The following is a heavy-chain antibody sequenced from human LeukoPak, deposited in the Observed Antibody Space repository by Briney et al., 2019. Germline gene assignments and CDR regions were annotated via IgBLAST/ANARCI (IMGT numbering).Heavy chain of an antibody. CDR3: ARSGGYSNAGFDY. V-gene: IGHV3-21*01. J-gene: IGHJ4*02. CDR2: ISSSSSYI. D-gene: IGHD3-10*01. CDR1: GCTFSSYS. Sequence: GGSLRLSCAASGCTFSSYSMNWVRQAPGKGLEWVSSISSSSSYIYYADSVKGRFTISRDNAKNSLYLQMNSLRAEDTAVYYCARSGGYSNAGFDYWGQGTLVTVSS.